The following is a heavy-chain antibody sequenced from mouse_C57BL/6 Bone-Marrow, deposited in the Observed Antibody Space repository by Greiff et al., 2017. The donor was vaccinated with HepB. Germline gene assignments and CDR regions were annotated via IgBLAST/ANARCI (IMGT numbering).Heavy chain of an antibody. Sequence: VKLVESGAELVKPGASVKLSCKASGYTFTEYTIHWVKQRSGQGLEWIGWFYPGSGSIKYNEKFKDKATLTADKSSSTVYMELSRLTSEDSAVYFCARHEPIVRYFDYWGQGTTLTVSS. V-gene: IGHV1-62-2*01. CDR1: GYTFTEYT. CDR3: ARHEPIVRYFDY. J-gene: IGHJ2*01. CDR2: FYPGSGSI.